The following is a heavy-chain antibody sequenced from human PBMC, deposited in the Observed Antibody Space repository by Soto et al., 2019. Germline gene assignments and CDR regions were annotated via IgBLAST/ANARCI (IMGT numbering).Heavy chain of an antibody. V-gene: IGHV4-30-2*01. Sequence: QLQLQESGSGLVKPSQTLSLTCAVSGGSISSGGYSWSWIRQPPGKGLEWIGYIYHSGSTYYNPSLMSRVTISVDRSKNQFSLKLGSVTAADTAVYYCARENLCSGGSWYSGGWFDPWGQGTLVTVFS. D-gene: IGHD2-15*01. CDR1: GGSISSGGYS. CDR3: ARENLCSGGSWYSGGWFDP. J-gene: IGHJ5*02. CDR2: IYHSGST.